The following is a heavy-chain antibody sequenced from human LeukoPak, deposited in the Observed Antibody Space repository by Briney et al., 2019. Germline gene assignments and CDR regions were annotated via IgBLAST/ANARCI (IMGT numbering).Heavy chain of an antibody. J-gene: IGHJ4*02. CDR2: ISAYNGNT. Sequence: ASVKVSCKASGYTFTSYGISWVRQAPGQGLEWMGWISAYNGNTNYAQKLQGRVTMTRDTSISTAYMELSRLRSDDTAVYYCAKTIIAARNVYDYWGQGTLVTVSS. CDR3: AKTIIAARNVYDY. CDR1: GYTFTSYG. D-gene: IGHD6-6*01. V-gene: IGHV1-18*01.